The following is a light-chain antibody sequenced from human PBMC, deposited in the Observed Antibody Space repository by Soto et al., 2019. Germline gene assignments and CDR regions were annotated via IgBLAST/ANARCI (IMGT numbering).Light chain of an antibody. J-gene: IGLJ3*02. CDR3: GLSGGGASWV. Sequence: SALTQPASVFGSPGQSITISCTGTSSDVGGYNYVSWYQQYPGKAPKLMIYDVSNRPSGVTHRFSGSKSGNTASLSISGLQAEDEADSSSGLSGGGASWVFAGGTQLT. CDR1: SSDVGGYNY. V-gene: IGLV2-14*01. CDR2: DVS.